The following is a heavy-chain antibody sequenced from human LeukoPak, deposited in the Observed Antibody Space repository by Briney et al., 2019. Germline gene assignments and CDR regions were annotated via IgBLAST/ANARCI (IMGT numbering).Heavy chain of an antibody. CDR2: IYPGDSDT. V-gene: IGHV5-51*01. Sequence: GAALKISCKGSGCRFTSYWIGWVRQMPGKGLEGMGIIYPGDSDTRYSPSFQGQVTISADTSISTAYLQWSSLKASDTAMYYCARHKRFLEWSYADAFDIWGQGTMVTVSS. D-gene: IGHD3-3*01. CDR3: ARHKRFLEWSYADAFDI. J-gene: IGHJ3*02. CDR1: GCRFTSYW.